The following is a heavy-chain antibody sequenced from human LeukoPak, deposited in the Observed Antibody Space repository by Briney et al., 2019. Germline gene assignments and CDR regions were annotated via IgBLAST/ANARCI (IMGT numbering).Heavy chain of an antibody. CDR3: ARISTTVTPGIDY. CDR1: GFTFSTYW. J-gene: IGHJ4*02. V-gene: IGHV3-7*01. CDR2: IEQDGSKK. Sequence: GGSLRLSCVASGFTFSTYWMSWVRQAPGRGLEWVANIEQDGSKKYYVDSLKGRFTISRDNAKNSLYLQMNSLRAEDTAVYYCARISTTVTPGIDYWGQGTLVTVSS. D-gene: IGHD4-17*01.